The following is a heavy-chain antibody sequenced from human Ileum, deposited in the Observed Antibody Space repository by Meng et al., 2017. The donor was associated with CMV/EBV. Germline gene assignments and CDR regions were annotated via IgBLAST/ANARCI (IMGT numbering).Heavy chain of an antibody. Sequence: TFSRYWMHWVRQAPGKGLVWVSRINSDGSTTNYADSVKGRFTISRDNAKNTLYLQMNSLRAEDTAVYYCAYLTGYCRSSSCYPPLDYWGQGTQVTVSS. J-gene: IGHJ4*02. V-gene: IGHV3-74*01. CDR1: TFSRYW. CDR3: AYLTGYCRSSSCYPPLDY. CDR2: INSDGSTT. D-gene: IGHD2-2*01.